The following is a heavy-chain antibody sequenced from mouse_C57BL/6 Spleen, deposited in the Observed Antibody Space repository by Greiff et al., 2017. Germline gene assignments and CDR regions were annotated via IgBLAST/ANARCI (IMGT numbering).Heavy chain of an antibody. CDR2: IDPSDSYT. V-gene: IGHV1-69*01. J-gene: IGHJ4*01. CDR3: ALITTKTDYAMDD. D-gene: IGHD1-1*01. Sequence: QVQLQQPGAELVLPGASVKLSCKASGYTFTSYWMHWVKQRPGQGLEWIGEIDPSDSYTNYNQKFKGKSTLTVDKSSSTAYMQLSSLTSEDSAIYYCALITTKTDYAMDDWGQGTSVTVSS. CDR1: GYTFTSYW.